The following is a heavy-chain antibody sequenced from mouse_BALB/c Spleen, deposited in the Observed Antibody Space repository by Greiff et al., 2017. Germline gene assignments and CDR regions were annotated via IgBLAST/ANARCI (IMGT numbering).Heavy chain of an antibody. V-gene: IGHV5-17*02. CDR1: GFTFSSFG. J-gene: IGHJ4*01. CDR2: ISSGSSTI. D-gene: IGHD1-1*01. CDR3: AARSSYDYYAMDY. Sequence: VQLVESGGGLVQPGGSRKLSCAASGFTFSSFGMHWVRQAPEKGLEWVAYISSGSSTIYYADTVKGRFTISRDNPKNTLFLQMTSLRSEDTAMYYCAARSSYDYYAMDYWGQGTSVTVSS.